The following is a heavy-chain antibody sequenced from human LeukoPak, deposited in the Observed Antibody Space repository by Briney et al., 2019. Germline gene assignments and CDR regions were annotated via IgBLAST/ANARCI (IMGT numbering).Heavy chain of an antibody. V-gene: IGHV3-23*01. CDR1: GFTFSSYA. D-gene: IGHD3-22*01. J-gene: IGHJ4*02. Sequence: LPGGSLRLSCAASGFTFSSYAMSWVRQAPGKGLEWVSAISGSGGSTYYADSVKGRFAISRDNSKNTLYLQMNSLRAEDTAVYYCAKGWYYYDSSGPAVYWGQGTLVTVSS. CDR2: ISGSGGST. CDR3: AKGWYYYDSSGPAVY.